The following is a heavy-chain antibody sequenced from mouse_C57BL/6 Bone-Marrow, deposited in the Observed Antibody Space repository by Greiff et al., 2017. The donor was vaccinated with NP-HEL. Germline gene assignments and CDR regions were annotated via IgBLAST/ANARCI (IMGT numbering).Heavy chain of an antibody. CDR2: IYPRSGNT. D-gene: IGHD1-1*01. V-gene: IGHV1-81*01. CDR3: ARECYYLYFDV. Sequence: VQLQQSGAELARPGASVKLSCKASGYTFTSYGISWVKQRTGQGLEWIGEIYPRSGNTYYNEKFKGKATLTVDKSSSTAYMELRSLTSEDSAVYVCARECYYLYFDVWGRGTTVTVSS. J-gene: IGHJ1*03. CDR1: GYTFTSYG.